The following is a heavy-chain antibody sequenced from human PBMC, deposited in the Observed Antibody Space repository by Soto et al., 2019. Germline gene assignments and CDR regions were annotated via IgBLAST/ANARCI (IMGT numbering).Heavy chain of an antibody. CDR1: GFTFSSYA. CDR2: ISGSGDST. D-gene: IGHD6-19*01. V-gene: IGHV3-23*01. Sequence: EVQLLESGGGLVQPGGSLRLSCAASGFTFSSYAMNWVRQAPGKGLEWVSVISGSGDSTYYADSVKGRFTISRDNSKNTLYLQMNSLRADDPAVYYCASRSSGWYFDYWGQGTLVTVSS. CDR3: ASRSSGWYFDY. J-gene: IGHJ4*02.